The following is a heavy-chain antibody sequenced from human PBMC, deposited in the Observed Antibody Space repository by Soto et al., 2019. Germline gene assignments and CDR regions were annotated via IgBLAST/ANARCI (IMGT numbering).Heavy chain of an antibody. CDR3: AKCAYYSGWYFDL. Sequence: EVHLLESGGGLVQPGGSLRLSCAASEFTFSSYAMSWVRQAPGKGLEWVSAISGGGGSTDYADSVKGRFTISRDNSKNMLYLQMKGLRAEDTALYYCAKCAYYSGWYFDLWGRGTLVTVSS. CDR2: ISGGGGST. V-gene: IGHV3-23*01. CDR1: EFTFSSYA. D-gene: IGHD3-22*01. J-gene: IGHJ2*01.